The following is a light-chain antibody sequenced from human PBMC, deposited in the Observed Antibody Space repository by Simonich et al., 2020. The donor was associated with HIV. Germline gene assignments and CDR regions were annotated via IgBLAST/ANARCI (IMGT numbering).Light chain of an antibody. CDR3: QQYNNRPLT. Sequence: EIVMTQSQATLSVSPGERATLSCRASQSVSSNFAWDQQKLGQAPRLLIYGTSTRATGIPARFSGSGSGTECTLTITSMQSEDFALYYCQQYNNRPLTFGGGTKVEIK. J-gene: IGKJ4*01. CDR1: QSVSSN. CDR2: GTS. V-gene: IGKV3-15*01.